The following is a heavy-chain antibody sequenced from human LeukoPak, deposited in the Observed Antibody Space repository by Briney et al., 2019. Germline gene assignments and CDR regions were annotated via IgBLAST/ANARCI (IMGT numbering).Heavy chain of an antibody. Sequence: GGSLRLSCAASGFTFSSYSMNWVRQAPGKGLEWVSSISSSSSYIYYADSVKGRFTISRDNAKNSLHLQMNSLRAEDTAVYYCASIAAARTLPFDYWGQGTLVTVSS. V-gene: IGHV3-21*01. D-gene: IGHD6-13*01. CDR3: ASIAAARTLPFDY. J-gene: IGHJ4*02. CDR2: ISSSSSYI. CDR1: GFTFSSYS.